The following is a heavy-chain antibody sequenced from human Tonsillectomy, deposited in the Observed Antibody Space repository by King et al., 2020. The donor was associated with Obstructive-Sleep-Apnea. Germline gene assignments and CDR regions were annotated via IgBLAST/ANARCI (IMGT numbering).Heavy chain of an antibody. V-gene: IGHV3-7*01. J-gene: IGHJ6*02. CDR1: GFIFNSYW. D-gene: IGHD2/OR15-2a*01. CDR2: IKQDGSET. CDR3: AKCNSRSCYYYGMDV. Sequence: VQLVESGGGLVQPGGSLRLSCAASGFIFNSYWMSWVRQAPGKGLEWGANIKQDGSETYYVDFVRCRFTIPRDNAKSSLYLQMNMLRAEDTAGYYCAKCNSRSCYYYGMDVWGQGTTVSVSS.